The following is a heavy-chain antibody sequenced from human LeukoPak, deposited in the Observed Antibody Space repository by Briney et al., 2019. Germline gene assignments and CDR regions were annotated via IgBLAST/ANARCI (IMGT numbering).Heavy chain of an antibody. CDR3: ARDKNYYDNSDPKYYFDY. V-gene: IGHV1-18*01. Sequence: ASVKVSCKASGYTFTSYGISWVRQAPGQGLEWTGWISAYNGHTDYAQKFQGRVTMTTDTSTSTAYMEVRSLRSDDTAVYYCARDKNYYDNSDPKYYFDYWGQGTLVTVSS. CDR1: GYTFTSYG. D-gene: IGHD3-22*01. J-gene: IGHJ4*02. CDR2: ISAYNGHT.